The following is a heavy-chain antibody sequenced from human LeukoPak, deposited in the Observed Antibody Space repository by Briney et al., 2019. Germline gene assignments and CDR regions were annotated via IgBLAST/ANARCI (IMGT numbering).Heavy chain of an antibody. D-gene: IGHD2-15*01. CDR3: ARYYSGYYYYYYMDV. CDR2: IYTSGST. Sequence: SETLSLTCTVAGGSISSYYWSWIRQPAGKGLESIGRIYTSGSTNYNPSLKSRVTMSVDTSKNQFSLKLSSVTAADTAVYYCARYYSGYYYYYYMDVWGKGTTVTVSS. J-gene: IGHJ6*03. V-gene: IGHV4-4*07. CDR1: GGSISSYY.